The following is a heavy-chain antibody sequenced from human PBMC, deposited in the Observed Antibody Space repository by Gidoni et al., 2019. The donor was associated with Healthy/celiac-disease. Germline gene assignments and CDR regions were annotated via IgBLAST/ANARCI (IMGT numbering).Heavy chain of an antibody. CDR2: ISSSGSTI. V-gene: IGHV3-11*01. Sequence: ISSSGSTIYYADSVKGRFTISRDNAKNSLYLQMNSLRAEDTAVYYCATLEMATIVGAVDYWGQGTLVTVSS. J-gene: IGHJ4*02. CDR3: ATLEMATIVGAVDY. D-gene: IGHD5-12*01.